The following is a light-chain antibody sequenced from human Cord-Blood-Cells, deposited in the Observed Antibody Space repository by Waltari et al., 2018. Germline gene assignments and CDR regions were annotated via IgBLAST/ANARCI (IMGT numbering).Light chain of an antibody. V-gene: IGKV1-5*03. CDR1: QSISSW. Sequence: DIQMTQSPPTLSASVGDRVTITCRARQSISSWLARYQQKPGKAPKLLIYKASSLESGVPSRFSGSGSGTEFTLTISSLQPDDFATYYCQQYNSYSWTFGQGTKVEIK. CDR3: QQYNSYSWT. CDR2: KAS. J-gene: IGKJ1*01.